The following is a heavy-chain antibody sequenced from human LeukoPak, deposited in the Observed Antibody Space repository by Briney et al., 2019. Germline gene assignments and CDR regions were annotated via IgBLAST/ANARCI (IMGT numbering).Heavy chain of an antibody. Sequence: ASVKVSCKASGYTFTGHYMHWVRQAPGQGLEWMGWINPNSGGTKFGQKFQGRVTMTRDTSISTAYMELSGLTSDDTAVYYCARDAFTGFSSGWYGDYWGQGTLVTVSS. D-gene: IGHD6-13*01. V-gene: IGHV1-2*02. CDR1: GYTFTGHY. CDR2: INPNSGGT. CDR3: ARDAFTGFSSGWYGDY. J-gene: IGHJ4*02.